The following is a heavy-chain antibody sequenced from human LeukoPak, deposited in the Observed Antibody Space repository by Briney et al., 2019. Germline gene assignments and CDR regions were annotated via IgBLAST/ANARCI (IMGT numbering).Heavy chain of an antibody. V-gene: IGHV3-7*01. CDR2: IKQDGSEK. CDR1: GFTFSSYW. Sequence: GGSLRLSCAASGFTFSSYWMSWVRQAPGKGLEWVANIKQDGSEKYYVDSVKGRFTISRDNAKNSLYLQMNSLRAEDTALYYCAKVRTIAATATFDYWGQGTLVTVSS. D-gene: IGHD6-13*01. J-gene: IGHJ4*02. CDR3: AKVRTIAATATFDY.